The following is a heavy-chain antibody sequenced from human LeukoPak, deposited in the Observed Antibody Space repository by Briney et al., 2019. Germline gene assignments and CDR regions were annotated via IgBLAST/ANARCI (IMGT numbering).Heavy chain of an antibody. J-gene: IGHJ6*02. CDR2: IKSKTDGGTT. CDR1: GFTFSNAW. V-gene: IGHV3-15*01. CDR3: ARVEQWLVHYYYYGMDV. Sequence: PGGSLRLSCAASGFTFSNAWMSWVRQAPGKGLEWVGRIKSKTDGGTTDYAAPVKGRFTISRDDSKNTLYLQMNSLKTEDTAVYYCARVEQWLVHYYYYGMDVWGQGTTVTVSS. D-gene: IGHD6-19*01.